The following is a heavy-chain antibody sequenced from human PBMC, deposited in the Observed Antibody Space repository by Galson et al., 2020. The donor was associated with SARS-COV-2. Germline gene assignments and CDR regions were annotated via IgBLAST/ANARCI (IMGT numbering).Heavy chain of an antibody. D-gene: IGHD3-22*01. CDR1: GYTFTSYY. V-gene: IGHV1-46*01. CDR3: ARERPYYYDSSGYTYLNNWFDP. CDR2: INPSGGST. J-gene: IGHJ5*02. Sequence: ASVKVSCKASGYTFTSYYMHWVRQAPGQGLEWMGIINPSGGSTSYAQKFQGRVTMTRDTSTSTVYMELSSLRSEDTAVYYCARERPYYYDSSGYTYLNNWFDPWGQGTLVTVSS.